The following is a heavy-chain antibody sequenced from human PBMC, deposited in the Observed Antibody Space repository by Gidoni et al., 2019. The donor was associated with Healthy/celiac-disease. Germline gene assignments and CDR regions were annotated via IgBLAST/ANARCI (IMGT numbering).Heavy chain of an antibody. D-gene: IGHD3-16*01. J-gene: IGHJ5*02. CDR2: INPNSGGT. Sequence: QVQLVQSGAEVKKPGASVKVSSKASGYTFTGYYMHWLRQAPGQGLEWMGWINPNSGGTNYAQKFQGRVTMTRDTSSSTAYMELSRLRADDTAVYYCARGAPAPTNWFDPWGQGTLVTVSS. CDR1: GYTFTGYY. V-gene: IGHV1-2*02. CDR3: ARGAPAPTNWFDP.